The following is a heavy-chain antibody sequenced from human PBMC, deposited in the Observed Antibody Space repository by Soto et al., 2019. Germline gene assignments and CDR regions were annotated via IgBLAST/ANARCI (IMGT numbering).Heavy chain of an antibody. CDR1: GYTFTSYA. V-gene: IGHV1-3*01. J-gene: IGHJ4*02. CDR3: ARENYFDY. CDR2: INVGNGNR. Sequence: SVKVSCKASGYTFTSYAMHWVRQAPGQRLEWMGWINVGNGNRKYSQKFQGRVTITRDTSASTAYMELSSLRSEDAAIYYCARENYFDYWGQGTLVTVSS.